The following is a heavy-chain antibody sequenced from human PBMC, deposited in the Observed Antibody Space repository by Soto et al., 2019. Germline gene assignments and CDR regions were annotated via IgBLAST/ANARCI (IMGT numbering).Heavy chain of an antibody. D-gene: IGHD3-10*01. V-gene: IGHV4-59*08. Sequence: PSETLFLTCTVSGGSISSYYWSWIRQPPGKGLEWIGYIYYSGSTNYNPSLKSRVTISVDTSKNQFSLKLSSVTAADTAVYYCARHSLNYGSSVFDYWGQGTLVTVSS. J-gene: IGHJ4*02. CDR1: GGSISSYY. CDR2: IYYSGST. CDR3: ARHSLNYGSSVFDY.